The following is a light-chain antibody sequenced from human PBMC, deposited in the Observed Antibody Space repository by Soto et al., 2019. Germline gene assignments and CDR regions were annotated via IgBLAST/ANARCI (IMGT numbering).Light chain of an antibody. CDR1: SSDVGGYNY. CDR3: SSYTSSSTLEVV. Sequence: QYALTQPASVSGSPGQSITISCTGTSSDVGGYNYVSWYQQHPGKAPKLMIYEVSNRPSGVSNRFSGSKSGNTASLTISGLQAEDEADYYCSSYTSSSTLEVVFGGGTKVTVL. J-gene: IGLJ2*01. V-gene: IGLV2-14*01. CDR2: EVS.